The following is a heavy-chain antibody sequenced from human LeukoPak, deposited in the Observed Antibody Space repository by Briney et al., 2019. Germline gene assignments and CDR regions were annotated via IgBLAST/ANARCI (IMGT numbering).Heavy chain of an antibody. CDR3: ACSQSIAALGLFDY. CDR1: GFTFSSYG. D-gene: IGHD6-6*01. V-gene: IGHV3-30*03. Sequence: GGSLRLSCAASGFTFSSYGMHWVRQAPGKGLEWVAVISYDGSNKYYADSVKGRFTISRDNSKNTLYLQMNSLRAEDTAVYYCACSQSIAALGLFDYWGQGTLVTVSS. CDR2: ISYDGSNK. J-gene: IGHJ4*02.